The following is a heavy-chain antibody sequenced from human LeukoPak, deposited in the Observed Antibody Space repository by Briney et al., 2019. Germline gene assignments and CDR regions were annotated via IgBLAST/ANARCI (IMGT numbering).Heavy chain of an antibody. CDR2: ISYDGSNK. D-gene: IGHD6-13*01. J-gene: IGHJ4*02. V-gene: IGHV3-30-3*01. CDR1: GFTFSSYA. CDR3: ARDRRIAAAGTALDY. Sequence: GGSLRLSCAASGFTFSSYATHWVRQAPGKGLEWVAVISYDGSNKYYADSVKGRFTISRDNSKNTLYLQMNSLRAEDTAVYYCARDRRIAAAGTALDYWGQGTLVTVSS.